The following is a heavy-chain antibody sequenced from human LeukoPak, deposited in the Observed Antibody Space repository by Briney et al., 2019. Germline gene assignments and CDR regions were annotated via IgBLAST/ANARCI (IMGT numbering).Heavy chain of an antibody. CDR3: ARLLDNDISGDPDTFDV. CDR2: VSYTGRT. D-gene: IGHD3-22*01. V-gene: IGHV4-59*11. CDR1: GGSLSGHY. J-gene: IGHJ3*01. Sequence: LETLSLTCTVSGGSLSGHYWGWIRQPPGKRLEWIGDVSYTGRTKYNPSLQSRVTISIDTSKSQFPLKLTSVTSADTAVYSCARLLDNDISGDPDTFDVWGQGTTVIVSS.